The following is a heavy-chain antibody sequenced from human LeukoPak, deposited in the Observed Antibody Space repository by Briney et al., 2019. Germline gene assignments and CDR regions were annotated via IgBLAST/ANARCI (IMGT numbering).Heavy chain of an antibody. J-gene: IGHJ6*03. V-gene: IGHV3-30*18. Sequence: GGSLRLSCAASGFTFSSYGMHWVRQAPGKGLEWVAVISYDGSNKYYADSVKGRFTTSRDNSKNTLYLQMNSLRAEDTAVYYCAKDLITMVRGVTAYMDVWAKGPRSPSP. CDR3: AKDLITMVRGVTAYMDV. D-gene: IGHD3-10*01. CDR2: ISYDGSNK. CDR1: GFTFSSYG.